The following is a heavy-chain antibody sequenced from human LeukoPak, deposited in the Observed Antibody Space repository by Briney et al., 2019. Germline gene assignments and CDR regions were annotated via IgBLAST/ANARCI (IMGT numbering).Heavy chain of an antibody. CDR1: GDSVTSNSAA. J-gene: IGHJ5*02. D-gene: IGHD3-10*01. V-gene: IGHV6-1*01. Sequence: SQTLSLTCALSGDSVTSNSAAWNWIRQSPSRGLEWLGRTNYRSNLYNDYAVSVKSRVTINPDTSKNQFSQQLNSVTPGDNAVYSCDRYHEHENYGSGPLRWFDLWGQGTLVTVSS. CDR2: TNYRSNLYN. CDR3: DRYHEHENYGSGPLRWFDL.